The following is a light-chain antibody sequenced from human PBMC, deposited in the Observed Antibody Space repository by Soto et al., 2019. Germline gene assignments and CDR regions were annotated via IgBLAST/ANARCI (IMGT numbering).Light chain of an antibody. CDR2: GAS. CDR3: QQYNKWPRT. V-gene: IGKV3-15*01. Sequence: EIVMTQSPATLSMSPGERATLSCRASQSVSSNLAWYQQKPGQAPRLLIYGASTGATGIPARFSGSGSGTEFTLTISRLQSEDFAVYYCQQYNKWPRTFGQGTKVEIK. CDR1: QSVSSN. J-gene: IGKJ1*01.